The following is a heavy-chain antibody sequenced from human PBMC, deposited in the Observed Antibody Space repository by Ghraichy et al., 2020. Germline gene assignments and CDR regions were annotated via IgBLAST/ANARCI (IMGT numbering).Heavy chain of an antibody. Sequence: ESLNISCTVSGGSVSSGSYYWSWIRQSPGKGLEWIGCIFYSGTTNYNSSLKSRVTISLDTSKNQFSLKLSSLTAADTATYYCARLRYVYYTYYVDVWGKGTTVTVSS. CDR1: GGSVSSGSYY. J-gene: IGHJ6*03. CDR3: ARLRYVYYTYYVDV. CDR2: IFYSGTT. V-gene: IGHV4-61*01. D-gene: IGHD3-16*01.